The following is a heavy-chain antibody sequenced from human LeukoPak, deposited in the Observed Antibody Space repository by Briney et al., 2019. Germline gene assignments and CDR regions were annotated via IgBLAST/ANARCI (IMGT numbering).Heavy chain of an antibody. D-gene: IGHD1-26*01. Sequence: GGSLRLSCAASGFTFINAWMAWVRQAPGKGLEWVGRIKATPHGGTTDYAAPVKGRFTISRDISKNMLYLQMNSLKTEDTAVYYCTTDGVGIEGATYDYWGQGTLVTVSS. CDR2: IKATPHGGTT. CDR3: TTDGVGIEGATYDY. V-gene: IGHV3-15*01. J-gene: IGHJ4*02. CDR1: GFTFINAW.